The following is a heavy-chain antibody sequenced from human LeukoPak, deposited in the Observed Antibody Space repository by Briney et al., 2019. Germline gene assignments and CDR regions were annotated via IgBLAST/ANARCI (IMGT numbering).Heavy chain of an antibody. J-gene: IGHJ2*01. D-gene: IGHD6-13*01. Sequence: QSGGSLRLSCAASGFTVSSNYMSWVRQAPGKGLEWVSVIYSGGSTYYADSVKGRFTISRENAKNSLYLQMNSLRAGDTAVYYCARALDRYSSSWYSWYFDLWGRGTLVTVSS. CDR2: IYSGGST. CDR3: ARALDRYSSSWYSWYFDL. V-gene: IGHV3-53*01. CDR1: GFTVSSNY.